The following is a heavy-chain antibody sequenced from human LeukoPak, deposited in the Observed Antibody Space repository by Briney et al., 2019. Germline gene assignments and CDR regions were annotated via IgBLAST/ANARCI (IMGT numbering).Heavy chain of an antibody. CDR1: GYTFTSYY. D-gene: IGHD3-10*01. CDR3: ARDGDTMVRGVIGGNAFDI. J-gene: IGHJ3*02. CDR2: INPSGGST. V-gene: IGHV1-46*01. Sequence: ASVKVSCKASGYTFTSYYMHWVRQAPGQGLEWMGIINPSGGSTSYAQKFQGRVTMTRDMSTSTVYMELSSLRSEDTAVYYCARDGDTMVRGVIGGNAFDIWGQGTMVTASS.